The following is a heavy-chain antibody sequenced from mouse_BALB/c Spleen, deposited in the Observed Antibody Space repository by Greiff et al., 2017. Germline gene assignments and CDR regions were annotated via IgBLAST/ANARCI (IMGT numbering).Heavy chain of an antibody. CDR2: ISYSGST. V-gene: IGHV3-2*02. D-gene: IGHD3-3*01. CDR1: GYSITSDYA. J-gene: IGHJ4*01. CDR3: ARGDGGYAMDY. Sequence: EVQLVESGPGLVKPSQSLSLTCTVTGYSITSDYAWNWIRQFPGNKLEWMGYISYSGSTSYNPSLKSRISITRDTSKNQFFLQLNSVTTEDTATYYCARGDGGYAMDYWGQGTSVTVSS.